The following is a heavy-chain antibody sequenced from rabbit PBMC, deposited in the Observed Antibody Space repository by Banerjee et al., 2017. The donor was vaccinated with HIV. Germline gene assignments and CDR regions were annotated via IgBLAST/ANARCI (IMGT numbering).Heavy chain of an antibody. V-gene: IGHV1S40*01. CDR2: IYIGDGST. CDR3: ARDSDAGYIVYAVGTGFQL. D-gene: IGHD7-1*01. J-gene: IGHJ3*01. Sequence: QSLEESGGDLVKPGASLTLTCTASGFDLSSYYYMCWVRQAPGKGLEWIGCIYIGDGSTYYASWAKGRFTISKTSSTTVTLQMTSLTAADTATYFCARDSDAGYIVYAVGTGFQLWGQGTLVTVS. CDR1: GFDLSSYYY.